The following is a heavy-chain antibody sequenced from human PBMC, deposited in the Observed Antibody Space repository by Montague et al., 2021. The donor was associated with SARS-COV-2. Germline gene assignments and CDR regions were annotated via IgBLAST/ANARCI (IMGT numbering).Heavy chain of an antibody. CDR2: INHGGST. Sequence: SETLSLTCAVHGTSFSGYYWNWIRQPPGKGLEWIGEINHGGSTKYSPSLKSRLTISADTSKNQFSLKLTSVTAADTAFYYCARINPTGVDFWGQGTLVTVSS. D-gene: IGHD1-14*01. CDR1: GTSFSGYY. CDR3: ARINPTGVDF. V-gene: IGHV4-34*01. J-gene: IGHJ4*02.